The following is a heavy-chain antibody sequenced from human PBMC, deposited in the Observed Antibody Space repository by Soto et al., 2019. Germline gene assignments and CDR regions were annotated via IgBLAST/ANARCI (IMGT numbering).Heavy chain of an antibody. CDR1: GGSISSYY. CDR2: IYYSGST. J-gene: IGHJ3*02. CDR3: ASSIAVAGFSWDDAFDI. Sequence: SETLSLTCTVSGGSISSYYWSWIRQPPGKGLEWIGYIYYSGSTNYNPSLKSRVTISVDTSKNQFSLKLSSVTAADTAVYYCASSIAVAGFSWDDAFDIWGQGTMVTVSS. V-gene: IGHV4-59*01. D-gene: IGHD6-19*01.